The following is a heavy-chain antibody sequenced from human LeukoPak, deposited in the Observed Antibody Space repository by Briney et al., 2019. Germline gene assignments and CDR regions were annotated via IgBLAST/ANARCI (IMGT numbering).Heavy chain of an antibody. V-gene: IGHV4-59*08. D-gene: IGHD2-21*02. CDR1: GGSITGYY. Sequence: PSETLSLTCTVSGGSITGYYWTWIRQPPGKGLQWIGYIHYSGSTNYNPSLKSRVTISVDTSKNQFSLNVSSVTAADTAVYYCARHDSVVYYGMDVWGQGTTVTVSS. J-gene: IGHJ6*02. CDR3: ARHDSVVYYGMDV. CDR2: IHYSGST.